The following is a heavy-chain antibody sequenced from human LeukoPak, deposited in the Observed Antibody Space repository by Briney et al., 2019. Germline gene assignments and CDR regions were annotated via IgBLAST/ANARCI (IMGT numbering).Heavy chain of an antibody. D-gene: IGHD2-2*01. V-gene: IGHV1-2*02. CDR1: GYSENFYG. Sequence: GASVKVSCKTSGYSENFYGITWVRQVAGQGLEWMGWINPNSGGTNYAQKFQGRVTMTRDTSISTAYMDLSRLRSDDTAVYYCARGMGVLVPAATWFDPWGQGTLVTVSS. CDR2: INPNSGGT. J-gene: IGHJ5*02. CDR3: ARGMGVLVPAATWFDP.